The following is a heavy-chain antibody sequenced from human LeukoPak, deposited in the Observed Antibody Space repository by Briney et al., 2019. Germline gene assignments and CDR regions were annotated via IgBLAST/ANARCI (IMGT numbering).Heavy chain of an antibody. Sequence: GASVKVSCKASGYTFTSYDINWVRQATGQGLEWMGWINPNSGGTNYAQKFQGWVTMTRDTSISTAYMELSRLRSDDTAVYYCARDCQGAIDYWGQGTLVTVSS. CDR2: INPNSGGT. J-gene: IGHJ4*02. CDR3: ARDCQGAIDY. D-gene: IGHD1-26*01. V-gene: IGHV1-2*04. CDR1: GYTFTSYD.